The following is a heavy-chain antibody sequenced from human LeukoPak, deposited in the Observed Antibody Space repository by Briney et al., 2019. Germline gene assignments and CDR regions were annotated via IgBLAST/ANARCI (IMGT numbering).Heavy chain of an antibody. CDR2: ISSSSSYI. D-gene: IGHD2-15*01. V-gene: IGHV3-21*01. Sequence: GGSLRLSCAASGFTFSSYSMNWVRQAPGKGLEWVSSISSSSSYIYYADSVKGRFTISRDNAKNSLYLQMNSLRAEDTAVYYCAREPDPEYCSGGSCYFGDYYYYYMDVWGKGTTVTVSS. CDR3: AREPDPEYCSGGSCYFGDYYYYYMDV. J-gene: IGHJ6*03. CDR1: GFTFSSYS.